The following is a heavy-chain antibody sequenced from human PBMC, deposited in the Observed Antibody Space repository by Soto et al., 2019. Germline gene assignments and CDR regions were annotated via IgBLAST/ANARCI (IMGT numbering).Heavy chain of an antibody. Sequence: PGGSLRLSCAASGFTFSSYGMHWVRQAPGKGLEWVAVISYDGSNKYYADSVKGRFTISRDNSKNTLYLQMNSLRAEDTAVYYCAKDAYRYSGSSGGFDYWGQGT. D-gene: IGHD1-26*01. CDR2: ISYDGSNK. J-gene: IGHJ4*02. V-gene: IGHV3-30*18. CDR1: GFTFSSYG. CDR3: AKDAYRYSGSSGGFDY.